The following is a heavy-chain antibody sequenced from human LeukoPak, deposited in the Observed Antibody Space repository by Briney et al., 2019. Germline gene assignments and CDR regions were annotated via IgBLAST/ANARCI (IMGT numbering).Heavy chain of an antibody. CDR1: GFTFSSYA. J-gene: IGHJ4*02. CDR3: ARGRPPADY. Sequence: GGSLRLSCAASGFTFSSYAMNWVRQAPGRGLEWVSYIGPSGTAIYYADSVKGRFTISRDNARNSLFLQMNSLRAEDTALYYCARGRPPADYWGQGTLVTVSS. V-gene: IGHV3-48*01. CDR2: IGPSGTAI.